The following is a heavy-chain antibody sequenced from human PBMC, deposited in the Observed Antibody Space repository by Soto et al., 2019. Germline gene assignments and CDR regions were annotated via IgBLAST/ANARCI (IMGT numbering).Heavy chain of an antibody. Sequence: GASVKVSCKASGYTFTSYGISWVRQAPGQGLEWMGWISAYNGNTNYAQKLQGRVTMTTDTSTSTAYMELRSLRSDDTAVYYCARGPSPYDYDSSGYYQFDYWGQGTLVTVSS. CDR3: ARGPSPYDYDSSGYYQFDY. CDR2: ISAYNGNT. D-gene: IGHD3-22*01. J-gene: IGHJ4*02. V-gene: IGHV1-18*01. CDR1: GYTFTSYG.